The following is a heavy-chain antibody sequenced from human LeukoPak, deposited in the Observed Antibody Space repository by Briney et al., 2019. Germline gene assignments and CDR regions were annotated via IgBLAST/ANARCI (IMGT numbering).Heavy chain of an antibody. CDR2: ISSSGEST. V-gene: IGHV3-23*01. D-gene: IGHD3-10*01. J-gene: IGHJ6*02. CDR3: AKCPRLLWFGVYGMDV. Sequence: PGGSLRLSCAASGFTFSNYAMTWVRQAPGKGLEWVSAISSSGESTYYADSVKGRFTISRDNSKNTLYLQMNGLRADDTAVHYCAKCPRLLWFGVYGMDVWGQGTTVTVSS. CDR1: GFTFSNYA.